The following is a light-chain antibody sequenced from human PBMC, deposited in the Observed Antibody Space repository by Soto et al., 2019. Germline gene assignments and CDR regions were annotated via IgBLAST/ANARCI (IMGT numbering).Light chain of an antibody. CDR2: GAS. V-gene: IGKV3-20*01. CDR3: QQYGSSPPSNT. CDR1: QSVSSSY. J-gene: IGKJ2*01. Sequence: EIVLTQSPGTLSLSPGERATLSCRASQSVSSSYLAWYQQKPGQAPRLLIYGASSRATGIPDRFSGSGSGTDFTLTISRLEPEDFAVYYCQQYGSSPPSNTFGQGTMLEIK.